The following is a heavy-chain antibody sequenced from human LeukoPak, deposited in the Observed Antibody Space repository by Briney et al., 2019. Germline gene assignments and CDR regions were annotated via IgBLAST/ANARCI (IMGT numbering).Heavy chain of an antibody. CDR3: ARVRGDGYNYVGIDY. CDR1: GGTFSSYS. V-gene: IGHV1-46*01. J-gene: IGHJ4*02. CDR2: INPSGGST. D-gene: IGHD5-24*01. Sequence: ASVKVSCKASGGTFSSYSISWVRQAPGQGLEWMGIINPSGGSTSYAQKFQGRVTMTRDTSTSTVYMELSSLRSEDTAVYYCARVRGDGYNYVGIDYWGQGTLVTVSS.